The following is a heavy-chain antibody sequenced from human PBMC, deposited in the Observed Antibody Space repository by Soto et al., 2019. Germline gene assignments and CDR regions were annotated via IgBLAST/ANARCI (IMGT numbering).Heavy chain of an antibody. J-gene: IGHJ5*02. CDR3: AREGNRIVGATGPGP. D-gene: IGHD1-26*01. Sequence: PSETLSLTCTVSGGSISSGDYYWSWIRQPPGKGLEWIGYIYYSGSTYYNPSLKSRVTISVDTSKNQFSLKLSSVTAADTAVYYCAREGNRIVGATGPGPWGQGTLVTVSS. V-gene: IGHV4-30-4*01. CDR2: IYYSGST. CDR1: GGSISSGDYY.